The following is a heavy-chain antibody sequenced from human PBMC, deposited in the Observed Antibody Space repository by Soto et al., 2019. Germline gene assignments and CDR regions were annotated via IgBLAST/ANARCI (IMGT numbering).Heavy chain of an antibody. V-gene: IGHV3-30*18. CDR1: GFTFSSYG. CDR3: AKDAEYYDILTGYYRSHYYHGMDV. CDR2: ISYDGSNK. J-gene: IGHJ6*02. D-gene: IGHD3-9*01. Sequence: PGGSLRLSCAASGFTFSSYGMHWVRQAPGKGLEWVAVISYDGSNKYYADSVKGRFTISRDNSKNTLYLQMTSLRAEDTAVYYCAKDAEYYDILTGYYRSHYYHGMDVWGQGTTVTVSS.